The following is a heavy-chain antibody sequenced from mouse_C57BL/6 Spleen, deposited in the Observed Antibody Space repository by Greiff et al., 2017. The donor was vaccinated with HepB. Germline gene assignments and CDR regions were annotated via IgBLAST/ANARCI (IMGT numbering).Heavy chain of an antibody. CDR2: IHPSDSDT. V-gene: IGHV1-74*01. CDR1: GYTFTSYW. J-gene: IGHJ3*01. D-gene: IGHD2-4*01. CDR3: AIGRDYGGFAY. Sequence: QVQLKQPGAELVKPGASVKVSCKASGYTFTSYWMHWVKQRPGQGLEWIGRIHPSDSDTNYNQKFKGKATLTVDKSSSTAYMQLSSLTSEDSAVYYCAIGRDYGGFAYWGQGTLVTVSA.